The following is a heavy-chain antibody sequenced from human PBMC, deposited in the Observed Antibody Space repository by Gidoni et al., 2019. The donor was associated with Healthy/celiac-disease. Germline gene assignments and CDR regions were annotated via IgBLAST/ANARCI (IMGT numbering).Heavy chain of an antibody. J-gene: IGHJ4*02. CDR3: ARDGANWGSPDDFDY. D-gene: IGHD7-27*01. CDR1: GGTFSRYA. Sequence: QVQLVQSGAEVKKPGSSVKVSCKASGGTFSRYAISWVRQAPGQGLGWTGRIIPILGIANYAQKFQGRVTITANKTTSTAYMELSSLRSEDTAVYYCARDGANWGSPDDFDYWGQGTLVTVSS. V-gene: IGHV1-69*04. CDR2: IIPILGIA.